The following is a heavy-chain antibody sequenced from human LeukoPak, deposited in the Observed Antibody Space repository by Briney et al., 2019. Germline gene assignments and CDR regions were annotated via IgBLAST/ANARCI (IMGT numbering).Heavy chain of an antibody. CDR3: ASIGCSSTSCYHNWFDP. V-gene: IGHV4-34*01. D-gene: IGHD2-2*01. J-gene: IGHJ5*02. CDR2: INLSGST. CDR1: GGSFSGYY. Sequence: PSETLSLTCAVYGGSFSGYYWSWIRQPPGKGLEWIGEINLSGSTNYNPSLKSRVTISVDTSKNQFSLKLSSVTAADTAVYYCASIGCSSTSCYHNWFDPWGQGTLVTVSS.